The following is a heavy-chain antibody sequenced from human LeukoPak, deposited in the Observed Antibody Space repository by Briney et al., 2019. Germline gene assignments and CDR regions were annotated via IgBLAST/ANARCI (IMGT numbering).Heavy chain of an antibody. J-gene: IGHJ6*03. CDR2: INPNSGGT. D-gene: IGHD3-10*01. V-gene: IGHV1-2*02. CDR1: GYTFTSYY. CDR3: AREVGGSGSYLYYYYYCMDV. Sequence: ASVKVPCKASGYTFTSYYMHWVRQAPGQGLEWMGWINPNSGGTNYAQKFQGRVTMTRDTSISTAYMELSRLRSDDTAVYYCAREVGGSGSYLYYYYYCMDVWGKGTTVTVSS.